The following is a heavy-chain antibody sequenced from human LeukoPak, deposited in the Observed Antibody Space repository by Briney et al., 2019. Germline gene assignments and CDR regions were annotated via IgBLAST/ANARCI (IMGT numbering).Heavy chain of an antibody. V-gene: IGHV3-74*01. CDR1: GFVFSKYW. D-gene: IGHD1-1*01. Sequence: GGSLRLSCAASGFVFSKYWMHWVRQAPGKGLVWVSRINPEETTINYADSVKGRFTISRDNARNTLYLQMDSLRVEDVGIYYCVRGGLEPFDYWGQETLVSLSS. CDR2: INPEETTI. J-gene: IGHJ4*02. CDR3: VRGGLEPFDY.